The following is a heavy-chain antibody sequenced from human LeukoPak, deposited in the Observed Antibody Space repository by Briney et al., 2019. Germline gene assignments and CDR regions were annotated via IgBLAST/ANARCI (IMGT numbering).Heavy chain of an antibody. Sequence: PGGSLRLSCAASGFTFSSYWMSWVRQAPGKGLEWVANIKQDGSEKYYVDSVKGRFTISRDNAKNSLYLQMNSLRAEDTAVYYCARDHEMVGGSGSYYKYYYYYGMDVWGQGTTVTVSS. CDR2: IKQDGSEK. D-gene: IGHD3-10*01. V-gene: IGHV3-7*01. CDR3: ARDHEMVGGSGSYYKYYYYYGMDV. CDR1: GFTFSSYW. J-gene: IGHJ6*02.